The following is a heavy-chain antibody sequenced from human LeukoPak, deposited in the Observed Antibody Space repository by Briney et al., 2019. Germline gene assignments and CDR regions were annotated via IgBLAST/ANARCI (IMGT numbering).Heavy chain of an antibody. D-gene: IGHD6-6*01. J-gene: IGHJ6*03. Sequence: GGSLRLSCAASGFTFTSYSMNWVRQAPGKGLEWVSSMTGSSSFINYADSVKGRFTISRDNPKNSLIRQMTGLEAEEPAGYYCGRYHRLAARPSYYMDVWDRGPSVT. CDR1: GFTFTSYS. CDR3: GRYHRLAARPSYYMDV. CDR2: MTGSSSFI. V-gene: IGHV3-21*01.